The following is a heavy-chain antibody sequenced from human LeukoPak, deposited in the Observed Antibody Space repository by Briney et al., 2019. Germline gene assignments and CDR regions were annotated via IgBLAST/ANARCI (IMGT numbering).Heavy chain of an antibody. CDR1: GFTASSNY. V-gene: IGHV3-66*01. D-gene: IGHD6-13*01. J-gene: IGHJ5*02. CDR3: AREQQGNWFDP. Sequence: GGSLRLSCAASGFTASSNYMSWVRQAPGKGLEWVSIIYSGGSTFYADSVKGRFTISRDNSKNTLFLQMNSLRAGDTAVYYCAREQQGNWFDPWGQGTLVTVSS. CDR2: IYSGGST.